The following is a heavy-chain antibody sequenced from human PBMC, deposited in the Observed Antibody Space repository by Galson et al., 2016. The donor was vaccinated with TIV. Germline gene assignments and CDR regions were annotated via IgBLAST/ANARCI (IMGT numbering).Heavy chain of an antibody. V-gene: IGHV1-2*02. CDR2: INPSTGGA. CDR3: AREYGANTGFDY. D-gene: IGHD4-23*01. Sequence: INPSTGGAIFAQKFQARVTMTRDTSISTAYMELSRVIPDDTAVYYCAREYGANTGFDYWGQGTLVTVSS. J-gene: IGHJ4*02.